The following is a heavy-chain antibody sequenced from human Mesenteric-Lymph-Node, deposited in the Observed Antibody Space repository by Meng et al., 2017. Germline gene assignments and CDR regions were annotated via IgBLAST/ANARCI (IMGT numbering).Heavy chain of an antibody. Sequence: SCAASGFTFSSYAMHWVRQAPGKGLEWVAVISYDGSNKYYADSVKGRFTISRDNSKNTLYLQMNSLRAEDTAVYYCARDYGDYVRGWFDPWGQGTLVTVSS. V-gene: IGHV3-30*04. CDR3: ARDYGDYVRGWFDP. J-gene: IGHJ5*02. D-gene: IGHD4-17*01. CDR1: GFTFSSYA. CDR2: ISYDGSNK.